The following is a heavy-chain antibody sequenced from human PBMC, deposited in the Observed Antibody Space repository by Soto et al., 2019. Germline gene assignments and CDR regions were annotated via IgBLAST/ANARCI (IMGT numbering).Heavy chain of an antibody. V-gene: IGHV3-64D*08. J-gene: IGHJ4*02. Sequence: GGSLRLSCSASGFTFSNYAMHWVRQAPGKGLEYVSAISSNGGSTYYADSVKGRFSISRDNSKKTLYLQMSSLRAEDTAVYYCVKVHSDWYFDYWGQGTLVTVSS. CDR1: GFTFSNYA. D-gene: IGHD6-19*01. CDR2: ISSNGGST. CDR3: VKVHSDWYFDY.